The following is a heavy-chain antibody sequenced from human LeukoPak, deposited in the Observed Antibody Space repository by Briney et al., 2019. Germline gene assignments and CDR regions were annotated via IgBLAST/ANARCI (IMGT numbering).Heavy chain of an antibody. D-gene: IGHD6-6*01. CDR3: AKVASHNDAFDI. CDR2: IRYDGSNK. CDR1: GFTFSSYG. Sequence: GGSLRLSCAASGFTFSSYGMHWVRQAPGKGLGWVAFIRYDGSNKYYADSVKGRFTISRDNSKNTLYLQMNSLRAEDTAVYYCAKVASHNDAFDIWGQGTMVTVSS. J-gene: IGHJ3*02. V-gene: IGHV3-30*02.